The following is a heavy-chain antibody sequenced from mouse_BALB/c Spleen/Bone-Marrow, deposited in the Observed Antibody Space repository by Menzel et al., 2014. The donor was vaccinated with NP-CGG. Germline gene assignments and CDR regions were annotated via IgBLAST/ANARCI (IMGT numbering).Heavy chain of an antibody. CDR2: ISNGSSTI. CDR1: GFTFSSFG. CDR3: ARKGAMITHYYAMDY. Sequence: EVNVVESGGGLVQPGGSWKLSCAASGFTFSSFGMHWVRQAPEKGLEWVAYISNGSSTIYYADTVKGRFTISRDNPKNTLFLQMTSLRSEDTAMYYCARKGAMITHYYAMDYWGQGTSVTVSS. D-gene: IGHD2-4*01. V-gene: IGHV5-17*02. J-gene: IGHJ4*01.